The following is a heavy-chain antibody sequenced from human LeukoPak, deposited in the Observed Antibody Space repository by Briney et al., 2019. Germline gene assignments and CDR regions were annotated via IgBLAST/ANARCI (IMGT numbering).Heavy chain of an antibody. CDR3: ARDRCHGDCYYFDS. CDR2: MKQDGSEK. J-gene: IGHJ4*02. Sequence: GGSLRLSCAASGFTFSSYWMTWVRQALRKGVEWVAKMKQDGSEKYYEDSMKGRFTISRDNSKNSLYLQMNSLRAEDTAVYYCARDRCHGDCYYFDSWGQGTLVTVSS. D-gene: IGHD2-21*02. CDR1: GFTFSSYW. V-gene: IGHV3-7*01.